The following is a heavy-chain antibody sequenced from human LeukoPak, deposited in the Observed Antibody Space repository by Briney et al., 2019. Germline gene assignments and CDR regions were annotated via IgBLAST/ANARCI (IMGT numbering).Heavy chain of an antibody. CDR3: ARDTLLYADSPDAFDM. J-gene: IGHJ3*02. Sequence: GGSLRLSCAASGFTFSSYAMRWVRQAPGKGLEWVSAISGSGGSTYYAGSVKGRFTISRDNAKNSLYLQMNSLRDEDTAVYYCARDTLLYADSPDAFDMWGQGTMVTVSS. CDR2: ISGSGGST. V-gene: IGHV3-23*01. D-gene: IGHD4-17*01. CDR1: GFTFSSYA.